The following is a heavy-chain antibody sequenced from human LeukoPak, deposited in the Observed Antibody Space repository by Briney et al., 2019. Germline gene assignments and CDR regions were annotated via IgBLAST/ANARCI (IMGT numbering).Heavy chain of an antibody. CDR1: GFPFNTYA. CDR3: TRDSALLGVAFDL. J-gene: IGHJ3*01. D-gene: IGHD2-15*01. Sequence: GGSLRLSCSASGFPFNTYAIHWVRQAPGKGLEYVAGISSNGDNTDFADSAKGRFTISRDNSKSTLFLQMNSLRAEDTAVYFSTRDSALLGVAFDLWGQGTVVTVSS. V-gene: IGHV3-64D*06. CDR2: ISSNGDNT.